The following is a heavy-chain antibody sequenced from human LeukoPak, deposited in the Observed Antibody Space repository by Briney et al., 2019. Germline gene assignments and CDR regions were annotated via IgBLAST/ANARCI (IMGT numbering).Heavy chain of an antibody. CDR1: GYTFHNYG. J-gene: IGHJ4*02. D-gene: IGHD6-25*01. Sequence: ASVKVSCKAYGYTFHNYGISWVRQAPGQGLEWMGWISPYSRNTDYTERLQGRVTMTTDTSTTTAFMELRSLRSDDTAVYYCAESSGVAATGSPYYVDYWGQGTLVTVSS. CDR3: AESSGVAATGSPYYVDY. CDR2: ISPYSRNT. V-gene: IGHV1-18*01.